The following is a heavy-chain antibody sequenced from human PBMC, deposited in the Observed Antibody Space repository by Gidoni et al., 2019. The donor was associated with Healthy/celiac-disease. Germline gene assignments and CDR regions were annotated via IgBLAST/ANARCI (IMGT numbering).Heavy chain of an antibody. CDR3: ARVGVIRGVIINFDY. J-gene: IGHJ4*03. CDR2: ISSSSSYT. V-gene: IGHV3-11*06. D-gene: IGHD3-10*01. Sequence: QVQLVESGGCLVKPGGSLRVSCAPSGFPFGGYYMSWVRQAPGKGLNCVSDISSSSSYTNDADSVKGRFTISRDNAKNTLFRQENSLRDECAAVYYWARVGVIRGVIINFDYWGQGTMVTVSS. CDR1: GFPFGGYY.